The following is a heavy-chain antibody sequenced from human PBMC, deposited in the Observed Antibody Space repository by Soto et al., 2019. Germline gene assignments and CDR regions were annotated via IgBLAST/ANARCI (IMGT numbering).Heavy chain of an antibody. CDR2: TAYDSTNT. CDR3: ARDYDITGSWWGGCNS. V-gene: IGHV3-30-3*01. D-gene: IGHD1-20*01. CDR1: EFTFNTYA. J-gene: IGHJ5*01. Sequence: QVQLMESGGGVVQPGTTLRLSCSASEFTFNTYAMHWVRQAPGRGLDWVAVTAYDSTNTKYADSVKGRFTISSDNSKNTLFLQMTSLAPEETAFYYCARDYDITGSWWGGCNSCGRATLVIVSP.